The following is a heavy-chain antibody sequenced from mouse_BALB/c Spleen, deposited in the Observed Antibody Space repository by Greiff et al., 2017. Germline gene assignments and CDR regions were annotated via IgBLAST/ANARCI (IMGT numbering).Heavy chain of an antibody. Sequence: VQLKQSGPGLVKPSQSLSLTCTVTGYSITSDYAWNWIRQFPGNKLEWMGYISYSGSTSYNPSLKSRISITRDTSKNQFFLQLNSVTTEDTATYYCARLRVGSYWYFDVWGAGTTVTVSS. CDR2: ISYSGST. CDR3: ARLRVGSYWYFDV. V-gene: IGHV3-2*02. J-gene: IGHJ1*01. D-gene: IGHD1-1*02. CDR1: GYSITSDYA.